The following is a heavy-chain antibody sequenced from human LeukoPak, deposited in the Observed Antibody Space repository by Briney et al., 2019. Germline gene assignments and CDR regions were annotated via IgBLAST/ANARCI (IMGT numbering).Heavy chain of an antibody. CDR2: ISAYNGNT. CDR1: GYTFTSYG. J-gene: IGHJ5*02. CDR3: ARDVATVTTLNWFDP. Sequence: ASVKVSCKASGYTFTSYGISWVRQAPGQGLEWMGWISAYNGNTNYAQKLQGRVTMTTDTSTSIAYMELRSLRSDDTAVYYCARDVATVTTLNWFDPWGQGTLVTVSS. D-gene: IGHD4-17*01. V-gene: IGHV1-18*04.